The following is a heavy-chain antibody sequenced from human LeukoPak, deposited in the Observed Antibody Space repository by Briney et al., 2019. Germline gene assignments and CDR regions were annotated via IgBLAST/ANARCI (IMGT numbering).Heavy chain of an antibody. CDR3: ARASSSYYDRSPGGY. J-gene: IGHJ4*02. V-gene: IGHV1-69*06. CDR1: GGTFSSYA. Sequence: SVKVSCKASGGTFSSYAISWVRQAPGQGLEWMGGIIPIFGTANYAQKFQGRVTITADKSTSTAYMELSSLRSEDTAVYYCARASSSYYDRSPGGYWGQGTLVTVSS. CDR2: IIPIFGTA. D-gene: IGHD3-22*01.